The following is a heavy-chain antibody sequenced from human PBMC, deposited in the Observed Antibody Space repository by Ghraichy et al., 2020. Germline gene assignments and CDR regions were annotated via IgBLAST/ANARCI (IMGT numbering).Heavy chain of an antibody. D-gene: IGHD3-22*01. CDR3: TRLGDDSSEY. Sequence: GGSLRLSCAASGFTFSGSAMHWVRQASGKGLEWVGRIRSKANSYATAYAASVKGRFTISRDDSKNTAYLQMNSLKTEDTAVYYCTRLGDDSSEYWGQGTLVTVSS. V-gene: IGHV3-73*01. CDR2: IRSKANSYAT. J-gene: IGHJ4*02. CDR1: GFTFSGSA.